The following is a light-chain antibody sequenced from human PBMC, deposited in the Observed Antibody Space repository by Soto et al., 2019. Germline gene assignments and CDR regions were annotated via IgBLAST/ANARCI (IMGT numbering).Light chain of an antibody. CDR1: QSISSN. Sequence: IVMTQSPATLSESQGERVTLSCRASQSISSNLAWYQQKPGQPPRLLIYDATSRATGIPSRFSGSGSGTDFTLTITSLQSEDFAVYFCQQYHDWPPLTFGGGTKVEIK. CDR3: QQYHDWPPLT. J-gene: IGKJ4*01. V-gene: IGKV3D-15*01. CDR2: DAT.